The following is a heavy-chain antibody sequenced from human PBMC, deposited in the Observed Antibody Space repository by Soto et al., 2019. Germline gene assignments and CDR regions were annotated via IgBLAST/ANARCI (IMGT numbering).Heavy chain of an antibody. CDR2: MFYGVST. CDR3: ARLPSRHLVDY. CDR1: GSSINGGGYY. D-gene: IGHD3-3*02. J-gene: IGHJ4*02. V-gene: IGHV4-39*01. Sequence: PWETLSLTCTVSGSSINGGGYYWGWIRQPPGKGLEWIGSMFYGVSTYYNPSLKSRVTVSVDTSKNQFSLNLRSVTAADTAVYYCARLPSRHLVDYWGQGTLVTVSS.